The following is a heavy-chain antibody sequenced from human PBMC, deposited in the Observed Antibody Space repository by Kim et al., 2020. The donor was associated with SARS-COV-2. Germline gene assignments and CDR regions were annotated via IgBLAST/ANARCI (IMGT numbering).Heavy chain of an antibody. D-gene: IGHD2-15*01. CDR3: AKADSGGWTLFDH. CDR1: GFTFSSYG. Sequence: GGSLRLSCAVSGFTFSSYGMHWVRQAPGKGLEWVAVIWHDGSNKFYADSVKGRFTISRDKSKNTPYLQMNSLRADDTAVYFCAKADSGGWTLFDHWGRGTLVTVSS. V-gene: IGHV3-33*03. J-gene: IGHJ4*02. CDR2: IWHDGSNK.